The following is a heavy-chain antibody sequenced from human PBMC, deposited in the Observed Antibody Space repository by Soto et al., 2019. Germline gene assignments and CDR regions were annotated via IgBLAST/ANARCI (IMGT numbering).Heavy chain of an antibody. Sequence: GESLKISCNGSGYSFTIYWIGWVRQMPGKGLEWMGIIYPGDSDTRYSPSFQGQVTISADKSISTAYLQWSSLKASDTAIYYCARTAAAGKYYYAMDVWGQGTTVTVSS. CDR3: ARTAAAGKYYYAMDV. CDR1: GYSFTIYW. D-gene: IGHD6-13*01. CDR2: IYPGDSDT. J-gene: IGHJ6*02. V-gene: IGHV5-51*01.